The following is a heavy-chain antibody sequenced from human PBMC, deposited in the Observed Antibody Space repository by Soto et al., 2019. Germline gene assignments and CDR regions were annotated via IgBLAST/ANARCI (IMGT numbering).Heavy chain of an antibody. CDR3: VRSLSVRVVYYYCP. V-gene: IGHV3-23*01. Sequence: PGGSLRLSCAASGFTFSSYAIVWVRQAPGKGLEWVSAIALAGGLIRYADSVKGRFTISRDNSNNTLYLQMSSLRAEDTAIYFCVRSLSVRVVYYYCPWGRGT. CDR2: IALAGGLI. J-gene: IGHJ5*02. D-gene: IGHD2-8*02. CDR1: GFTFSSYA.